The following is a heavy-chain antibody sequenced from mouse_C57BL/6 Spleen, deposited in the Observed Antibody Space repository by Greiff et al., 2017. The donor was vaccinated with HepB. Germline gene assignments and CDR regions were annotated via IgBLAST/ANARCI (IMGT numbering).Heavy chain of an antibody. CDR1: GYTFTSYW. J-gene: IGHJ4*01. D-gene: IGHD1-1*01. V-gene: IGHV1-5*01. CDR2: IYPGNSDT. Sequence: VQLQQSGTVLARPGASVKMSCKTSGYTFTSYWMHWVKQRPGQGLEWIGAIYPGNSDTSYNQKFKGKAKLTAVTSASTAYIELSSLTNEDDAVYDCTREPTVVGYYAMDYWGQGTSVTVSS. CDR3: TREPTVVGYYAMDY.